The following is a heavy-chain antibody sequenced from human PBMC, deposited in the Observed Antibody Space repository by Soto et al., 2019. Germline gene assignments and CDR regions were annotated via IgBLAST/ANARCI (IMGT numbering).Heavy chain of an antibody. CDR1: GFTFSSYG. CDR2: ISYDGSNK. V-gene: IGHV3-30*18. Sequence: QVQLVESGGGVVQPGRSLRLSCAASGFTFSSYGMHWVRQAPGKGLEWVAVISYDGSNKYYADSVKGRFTISRDNSKNPLYLKRNGRGAGDRAVYFGAKSEVDTAVVGGRGPLV. CDR3: AKSEVDTAVV. J-gene: IGHJ4*02. D-gene: IGHD5-18*01.